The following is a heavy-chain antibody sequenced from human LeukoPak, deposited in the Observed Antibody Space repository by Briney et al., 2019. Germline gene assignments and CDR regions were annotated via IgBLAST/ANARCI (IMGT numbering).Heavy chain of an antibody. V-gene: IGHV4-39*01. D-gene: IGHD6-13*01. CDR3: ARPSTATLVPVPHWYFDL. CDR2: IYYSGSP. J-gene: IGHJ2*01. Sequence: PAETPSLTCTVSAGSISSSSYYWGWIRQPPGKGLEWIGSIYYSGSPYYNPSLKSRVTISVDTSKNQFSLKLSSVTAADTAVYYRARPSTATLVPVPHWYFDLWGRGTLVTVSS. CDR1: AGSISSSSYY.